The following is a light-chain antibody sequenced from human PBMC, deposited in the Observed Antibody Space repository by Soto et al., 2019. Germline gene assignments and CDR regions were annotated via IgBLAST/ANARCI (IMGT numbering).Light chain of an antibody. CDR1: SSNIGSNT. CDR2: SNN. J-gene: IGLJ1*01. Sequence: QSVLTQPTSASGTPGQRVTIFCSGSSSNIGSNTVNWYQQLPGTAPKLLIYSNNQRPSGVTDRFSGSKSGTSASLAISGLQSEDEADYYCAAWDGSLNGRVFGTGTKLTVL. V-gene: IGLV1-44*01. CDR3: AAWDGSLNGRV.